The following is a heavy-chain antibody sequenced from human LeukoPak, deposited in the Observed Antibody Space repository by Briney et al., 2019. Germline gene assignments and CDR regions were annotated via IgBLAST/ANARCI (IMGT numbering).Heavy chain of an antibody. V-gene: IGHV1-69*06. Sequence: SVKVSCKASGGTFSRNDISWVRQAPGQGLEWMGGIMPLFGTAKNAQKFQGRVTITADKSTSTAYMELSSLRSEDTAVYYCASGRTDIVVVPATLRNCYFDYWGQGTLVTVSS. J-gene: IGHJ4*02. CDR3: ASGRTDIVVVPATLRNCYFDY. CDR2: IMPLFGTA. D-gene: IGHD2-2*01. CDR1: GGTFSRND.